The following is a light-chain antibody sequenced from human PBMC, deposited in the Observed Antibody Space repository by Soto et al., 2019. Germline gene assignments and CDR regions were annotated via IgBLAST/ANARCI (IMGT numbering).Light chain of an antibody. Sequence: QSALTQPASVSGSPGQSITISCTGTSSDVGGSNYVSWYQLHPGKAPKLMIYDVTNRPSGVSNRFSGSKSGNTASLTISGLQAEDEADYYCTSYTRSSSFVFGTGTKLTVL. V-gene: IGLV2-14*03. CDR2: DVT. J-gene: IGLJ1*01. CDR3: TSYTRSSSFV. CDR1: SSDVGGSNY.